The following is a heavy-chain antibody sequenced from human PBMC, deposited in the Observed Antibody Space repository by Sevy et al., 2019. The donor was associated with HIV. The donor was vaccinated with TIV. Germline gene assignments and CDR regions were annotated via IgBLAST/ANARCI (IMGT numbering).Heavy chain of an antibody. D-gene: IGHD3-9*01. CDR2: INSDGSST. Sequence: GGSLRLSCAASGFTFSSYWMHWVRQAPGKGLVWVSRINSDGSSTSYADSVKGRFTTSRDNAKNTLYLQMNSLRAEDTAVYYCARAQGYFDWLPDDAFDIWGQGTMVTVSS. V-gene: IGHV3-74*01. CDR3: ARAQGYFDWLPDDAFDI. J-gene: IGHJ3*02. CDR1: GFTFSSYW.